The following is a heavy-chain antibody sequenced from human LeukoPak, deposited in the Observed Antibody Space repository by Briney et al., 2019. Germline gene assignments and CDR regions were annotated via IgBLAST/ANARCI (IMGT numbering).Heavy chain of an antibody. J-gene: IGHJ4*01. CDR3: ATALGPFDY. Sequence: PSETLSLTCSVSGGSISNWCWSWIRQPAGGRLEWMVRICFGGGSDYTPSLKRRVTMLADMSKNEIFLKLTSMTAADTAVYYCATALGPFDYWGHGILVHLSS. V-gene: IGHV4-4*07. CDR2: ICFGGGS. CDR1: GGSISNWC.